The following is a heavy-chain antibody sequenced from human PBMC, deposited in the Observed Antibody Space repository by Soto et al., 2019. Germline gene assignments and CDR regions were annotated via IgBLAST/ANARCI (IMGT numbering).Heavy chain of an antibody. CDR3: ARAAAGTAWFDP. Sequence: SETLSLTCTVSGGSISSGGYYWSWIRQHPGKGLEWIGYIYYSGSTYYSPSLKSRVTISVDTSKNQFSLKLSSVTAADTAVYYCARAAAGTAWFDPWGQGTLVTVSS. V-gene: IGHV4-31*03. CDR2: IYYSGST. CDR1: GGSISSGGYY. D-gene: IGHD6-13*01. J-gene: IGHJ5*02.